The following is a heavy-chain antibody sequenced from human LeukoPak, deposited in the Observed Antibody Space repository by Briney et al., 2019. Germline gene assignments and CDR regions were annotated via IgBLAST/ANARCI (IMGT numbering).Heavy chain of an antibody. CDR3: ARDSYSLAYYYDSSGYRDAFDI. V-gene: IGHV4-59*01. J-gene: IGHJ3*02. D-gene: IGHD3-22*01. CDR1: GGSISSYY. CDR2: IYYSGSI. Sequence: SETLSLTCTVSGGSISSYYWSWIRQPPGKGLEWIGYIYYSGSINYNPSLKSRVTISVDTSKNQFSLKLSSVTAADTAVYYCARDSYSLAYYYDSSGYRDAFDIWGQGTMVTVSS.